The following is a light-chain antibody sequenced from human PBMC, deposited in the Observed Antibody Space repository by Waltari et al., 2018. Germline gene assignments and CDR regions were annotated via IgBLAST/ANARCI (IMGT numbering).Light chain of an antibody. CDR3: QQYGRSWNT. J-gene: IGKJ2*01. CDR1: QSVSSSY. Sequence: EIVLTPAPRTLSLSPGASATPPCRARQSVSSSYLAWYQQNPGQAPRLLIYGASSRATGIPDRFSGSGSGTDFTLTISRLEPEDVAVYYCQQYGRSWNTFGQGTKLEIK. CDR2: GAS. V-gene: IGKV3-20*01.